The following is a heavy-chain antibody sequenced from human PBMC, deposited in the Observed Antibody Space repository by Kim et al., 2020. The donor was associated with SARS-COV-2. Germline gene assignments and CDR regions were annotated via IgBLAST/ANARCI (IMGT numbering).Heavy chain of an antibody. J-gene: IGHJ6*02. V-gene: IGHV3-21*01. CDR1: GFTFSSYS. CDR3: ARDGYCSGGSCYTPMDV. D-gene: IGHD2-15*01. Sequence: GGSLRLSCAASGFTFSSYSMNWVRQAPGKGLEWVSSISSSSSYIYYADSVKGRFTISRDNAKNSLYLQMNSLGAEDTAVYYCARDGYCSGGSCYTPMDVWGQGTTVTVSS. CDR2: ISSSSSYI.